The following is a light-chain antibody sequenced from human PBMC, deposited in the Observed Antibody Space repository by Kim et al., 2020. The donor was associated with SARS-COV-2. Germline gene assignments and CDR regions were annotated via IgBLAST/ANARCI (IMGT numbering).Light chain of an antibody. Sequence: SVSPRQTASITCYGDKLGDKYACWYQQKPGQSPVLVIYQESKRPSGIPERFSGSNSGNTATLTISGTQAMDEADYYCQAWDSSTVVFGGGTQLTVL. CDR3: QAWDSSTVV. J-gene: IGLJ2*01. CDR1: KLGDKY. V-gene: IGLV3-1*01. CDR2: QES.